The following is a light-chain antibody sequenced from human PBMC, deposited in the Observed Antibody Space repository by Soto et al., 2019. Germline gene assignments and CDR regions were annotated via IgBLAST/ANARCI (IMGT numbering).Light chain of an antibody. CDR1: QSIRSN. CDR3: QQYNDWPFT. J-gene: IGKJ2*01. CDR2: TSS. V-gene: IGKV3-15*01. Sequence: EVVMTQSPATLSVSPGERATLSCRASQSIRSNLAWYQQKPGQAPRILIYTSSSRATDIPARFSGSGSGTEFTLTISSLQSEDFAVYYCQQYNDWPFTFGQGTKLEIK.